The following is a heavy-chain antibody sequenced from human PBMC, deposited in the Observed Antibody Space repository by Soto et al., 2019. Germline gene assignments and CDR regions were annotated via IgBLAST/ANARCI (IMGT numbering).Heavy chain of an antibody. CDR3: ARGPRYFDY. CDR2: IYYSGST. V-gene: IGHV4-59*06. Sequence: SETLSLTCTVSGGSISSYYSCWLRQPPEKGLEWIGYIYYSGSTYYNPSLKSRVTISVDTSKNQFSLKLSSVTAADTAVYYGARGPRYFDYWGQGTLVTVSS. J-gene: IGHJ4*02. CDR1: GGSISSYY.